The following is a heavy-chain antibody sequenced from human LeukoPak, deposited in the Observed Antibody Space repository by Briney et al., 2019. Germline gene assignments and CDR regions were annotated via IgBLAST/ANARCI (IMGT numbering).Heavy chain of an antibody. CDR2: IYYTGNT. D-gene: IGHD3/OR15-3a*01. Sequence: SETLSLTCIVSGASINTNSYSWGWLRQPPGMGLEWIGSIYYTGNTYYNASLKSQVSISIDTSKNQFSLKLTSVTAADTAVYYCARQTGSGLFILPGGQGTLVTVSS. CDR1: GASINTNSYS. V-gene: IGHV4-39*01. CDR3: ARQTGSGLFILP. J-gene: IGHJ4*02.